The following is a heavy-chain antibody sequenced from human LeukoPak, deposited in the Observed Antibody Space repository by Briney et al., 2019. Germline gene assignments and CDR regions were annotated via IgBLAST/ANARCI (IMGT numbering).Heavy chain of an antibody. D-gene: IGHD2-8*02. J-gene: IGHJ4*02. Sequence: PGGSLRLSCAASGFTFSSYWMHWVRQAPGKGLVWVSRINSDGRSTSFADSVKGRFTISRDNAKNTLYLQMNSLRNEDTAVYYCARDQLYCTGGICYFDYWGQGTLVTVSS. V-gene: IGHV3-74*01. CDR3: ARDQLYCTGGICYFDY. CDR2: INSDGRST. CDR1: GFTFSSYW.